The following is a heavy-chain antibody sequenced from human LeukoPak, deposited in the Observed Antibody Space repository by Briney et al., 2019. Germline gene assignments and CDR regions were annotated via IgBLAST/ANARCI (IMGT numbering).Heavy chain of an antibody. J-gene: IGHJ4*02. D-gene: IGHD3-10*01. CDR2: INHSGNT. Sequence: PSETLYLTCAVYGGSFSGYFWSWIRQAPGEGLDWIGEINHSGNTNYNPSLKSRVSISVDPSKSQFSLKLSSVTAADTAVYYCARRYDDAGSPLNDWGRGTLVTVSS. CDR1: GGSFSGYF. CDR3: ARRYDDAGSPLND. V-gene: IGHV4-34*01.